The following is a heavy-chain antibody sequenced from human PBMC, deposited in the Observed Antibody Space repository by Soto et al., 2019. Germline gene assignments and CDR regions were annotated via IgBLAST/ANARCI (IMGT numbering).Heavy chain of an antibody. V-gene: IGHV4-30-2*01. D-gene: IGHD3-22*01. Sequence: SETLSLTCAVSGGSISSDDYSWSWIRQPPGKGLEWIGYIYDSGSPYYNPSLKSRVAISLDRSRNHFSLQLNSVTAADTAMYYCARSLDYDTSGPYYFDAWGQGTLVTVSS. CDR2: IYDSGSP. CDR1: GGSISSDDYS. J-gene: IGHJ4*02. CDR3: ARSLDYDTSGPYYFDA.